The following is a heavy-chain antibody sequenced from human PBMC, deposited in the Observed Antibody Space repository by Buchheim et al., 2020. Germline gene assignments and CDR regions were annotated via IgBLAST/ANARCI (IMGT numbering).Heavy chain of an antibody. CDR1: GFSLSTSGVG. D-gene: IGHD6-6*01. Sequence: QITLKESGPTLVKPTQTLTLTCTFSGFSLSTSGVGVGWIRQPPGKALEWLALIYCDDDTRYSPSLKSRLTLTQDTSKNQVLLTMTNMDPVDTATYYCAHRRQQQLVGETDAFDIWGQGT. J-gene: IGHJ3*02. CDR2: IYCDDDT. V-gene: IGHV2-5*02. CDR3: AHRRQQQLVGETDAFDI.